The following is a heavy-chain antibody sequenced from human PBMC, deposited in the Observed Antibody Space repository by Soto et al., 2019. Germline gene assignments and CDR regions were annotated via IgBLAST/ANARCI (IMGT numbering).Heavy chain of an antibody. D-gene: IGHD2-2*01. Sequence: EVQLVESGGGLVKPGGSLRLSCAASGFTFSSYSMNWVRQAPGKGLEWVSSISSSSSYIYYADSVKGRFTISRDNGKNSLYLQMNSLRAEDTAVYYCAAYCSSTSCSIHYYYYYYMDVWGKGTTVTVSS. CDR1: GFTFSSYS. CDR3: AAYCSSTSCSIHYYYYYYMDV. CDR2: ISSSSSYI. V-gene: IGHV3-21*01. J-gene: IGHJ6*03.